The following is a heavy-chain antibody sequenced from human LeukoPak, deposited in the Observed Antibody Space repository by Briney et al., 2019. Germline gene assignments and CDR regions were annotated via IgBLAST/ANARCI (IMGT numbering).Heavy chain of an antibody. CDR3: AKFNRQYCSGTRCYGGFDY. D-gene: IGHD2-2*01. CDR2: IRFDGGNK. CDR1: GFTFSSYG. Sequence: PGGSLRLSCVASGFTFSSYGMDWVRQAPGKGLEWVAFIRFDGGNKHYAESVKGRFTISRDNSKNTLYLQMNNLRPEDTAVYYCAKFNRQYCSGTRCYGGFDYWGQGTLVTVSS. J-gene: IGHJ4*02. V-gene: IGHV3-30*02.